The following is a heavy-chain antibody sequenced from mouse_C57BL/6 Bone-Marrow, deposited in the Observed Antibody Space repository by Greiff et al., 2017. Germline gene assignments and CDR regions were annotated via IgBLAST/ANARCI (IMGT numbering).Heavy chain of an antibody. CDR2: IDPENGDT. J-gene: IGHJ3*01. Sequence: EVQLHQSGAELVRPGASVKLSCTASGFNIKDDYMHWVKQRPEQGLEWIGWIDPENGDTEYASKFQGKATITADTSSNTAYLQLSSLTSEDTAVYYCTIYYYGGFAYWGQGTLVTVSA. CDR3: TIYYYGGFAY. D-gene: IGHD1-1*01. CDR1: GFNIKDDY. V-gene: IGHV14-4*01.